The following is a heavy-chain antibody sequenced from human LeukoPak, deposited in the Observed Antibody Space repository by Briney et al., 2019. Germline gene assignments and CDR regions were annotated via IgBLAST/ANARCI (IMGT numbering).Heavy chain of an antibody. CDR1: GFTFSSYG. D-gene: IGHD3-10*01. V-gene: IGHV3-48*02. CDR2: ISSSSSII. CDR3: ARSPRPLSGDNWFDP. J-gene: IGHJ5*02. Sequence: GGSLRLSCAASGFTFSSYGMNWVRQAPGKGLEWVSYISSSSSIIHYADSMKGRFTISRDDAKNSLYLQMNSLRDEDTAVYYCARSPRPLSGDNWFDPWGQGALVTVSS.